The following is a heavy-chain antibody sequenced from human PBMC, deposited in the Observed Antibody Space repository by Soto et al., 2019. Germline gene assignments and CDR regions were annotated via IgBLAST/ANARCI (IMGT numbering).Heavy chain of an antibody. D-gene: IGHD6-19*01. CDR2: MHSSVSG. V-gene: IGHV4-61*01. J-gene: IGHJ5*02. CDR1: GGSVSSENSY. CDR3: AGDVVPHHNSGWSRRWFDP. Sequence: SETLSLTCTVSGGSVSSENSYWSWIRQSPGKGLEWIGYMHSSVSGNYNPSLESRVTISIDTSKNQFSLMLSSVTAADTAVYYCAGDVVPHHNSGWSRRWFDPWGQGTLVTVSS.